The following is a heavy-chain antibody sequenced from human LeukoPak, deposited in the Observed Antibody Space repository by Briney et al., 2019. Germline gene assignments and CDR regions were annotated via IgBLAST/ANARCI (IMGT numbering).Heavy chain of an antibody. CDR2: INHSGST. V-gene: IGHV4-34*01. Sequence: SQSLSPTCAVDAGSPSAFYWGWNRHLPGEGLGWIGEINHSGSTNYNQYLKSRVTISVEKSKNHFSLKLSSVTAADTAVYYCARGDRSGNFGYYFDYWGQGTLVPVSS. CDR1: AGSPSAFY. CDR3: ARGDRSGNFGYYFDY. D-gene: IGHD3-3*01. J-gene: IGHJ4*02.